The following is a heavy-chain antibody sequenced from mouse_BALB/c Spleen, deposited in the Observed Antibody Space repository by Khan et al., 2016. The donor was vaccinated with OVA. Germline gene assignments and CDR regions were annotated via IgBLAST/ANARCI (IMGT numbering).Heavy chain of an antibody. J-gene: IGHJ3*01. CDR3: ARNSYMYEFTY. CDR1: GFSLNTYG. V-gene: IGHV2-2*01. Sequence: VQLKESGPGLVQPSQSLFITCTVFGFSLNTYGIHWTRQSQGKGLEWLGVIRSGGSTDYNGAFISRLNITKDNSKSQVFIKMNSLQADDTAIYSCARNSYMYEFTYWGHGSLVTVSA. CDR2: IRSGGST. D-gene: IGHD2-14*01.